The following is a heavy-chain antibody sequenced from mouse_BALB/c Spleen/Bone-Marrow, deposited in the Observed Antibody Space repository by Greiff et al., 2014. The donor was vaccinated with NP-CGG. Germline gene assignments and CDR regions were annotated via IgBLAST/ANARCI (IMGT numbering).Heavy chain of an antibody. CDR3: ARDRNYDINWYFDV. D-gene: IGHD1-1*01. CDR2: IRNKANGYTT. Sequence: EVKLVESGGGLVQPGGSLRLSCATSGFTFTDYYMSWVRQPPGKALEWLGFIRNKANGYTTEYSASVKGRFTISRDNSQSILYPQMNILRTEDSATYYCARDRNYDINWYFDVWGAGTTVTVSS. CDR1: GFTFTDYY. J-gene: IGHJ1*01. V-gene: IGHV7-3*02.